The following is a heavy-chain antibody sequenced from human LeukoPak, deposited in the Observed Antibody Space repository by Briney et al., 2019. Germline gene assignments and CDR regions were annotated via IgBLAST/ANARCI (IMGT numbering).Heavy chain of an antibody. CDR3: ARDRSSLEMWFDP. D-gene: IGHD3-10*01. CDR2: IIPILGIA. J-gene: IGHJ5*02. CDR1: GGTFSSYA. Sequence: SVKVSCKASGGTFSSYAISWVRQAPGQGLEWMGRIIPILGIADYAQKFRGRVTITADKSTSTAYMELSSLRSEDTAVYYCARDRSSLEMWFDPWGQGTLVTVSS. V-gene: IGHV1-69*04.